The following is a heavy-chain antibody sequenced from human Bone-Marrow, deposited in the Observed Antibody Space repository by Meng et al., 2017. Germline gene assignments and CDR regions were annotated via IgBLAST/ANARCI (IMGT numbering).Heavy chain of an antibody. Sequence: GSLRLSCTVSGGSISSYYWSWIRQPPGKGLEWIGYIYYSGSTNYNPSLKSRVTISVDTSKNQFSLKLSSVTAADTAVYYCARGGDRGSGWYGGAFDIWGQGTMVTVSS. J-gene: IGHJ3*02. CDR1: GGSISSYY. D-gene: IGHD6-19*01. CDR2: IYYSGST. CDR3: ARGGDRGSGWYGGAFDI. V-gene: IGHV4-59*01.